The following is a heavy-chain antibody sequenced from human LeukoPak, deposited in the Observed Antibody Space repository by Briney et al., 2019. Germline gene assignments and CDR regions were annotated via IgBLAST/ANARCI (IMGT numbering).Heavy chain of an antibody. CDR1: GFTFKSDG. Sequence: PGGSLRLSCAGSGFTFKSDGMHWVRQAPGKGLEWVAFTSPDGRTKYYGDSVKGRFSISRDNSKNTLYLQMNSLRAEDTAAYYCAKDRDRGSPEHSADYWGQGTLVTVSS. CDR3: AKDRDRGSPEHSADY. CDR2: TSPDGRTK. D-gene: IGHD1-26*01. J-gene: IGHJ4*02. V-gene: IGHV3-30*18.